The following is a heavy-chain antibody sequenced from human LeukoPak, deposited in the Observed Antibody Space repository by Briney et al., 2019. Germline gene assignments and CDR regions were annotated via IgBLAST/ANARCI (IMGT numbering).Heavy chain of an antibody. CDR2: TYYRGTT. CDR3: ARGGSYYSFDY. CDR1: GASISSTSYY. D-gene: IGHD1-26*01. Sequence: SETLSLTCTVSGASISSTSYYWGWIRQPPGKGLEWIGSTYYRGTTYYNPSLKSRVTISVDTSKNQFSLKLSSVTAADTAVYYCARGGSYYSFDYWGQGTLVTVSS. J-gene: IGHJ4*02. V-gene: IGHV4-39*07.